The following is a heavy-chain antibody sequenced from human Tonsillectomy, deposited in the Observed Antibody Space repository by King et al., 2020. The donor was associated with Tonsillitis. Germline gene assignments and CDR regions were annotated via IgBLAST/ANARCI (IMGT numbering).Heavy chain of an antibody. CDR3: ARAQAMDV. V-gene: IGHV4-59*01. J-gene: IGHJ6*04. CDR2: ISYTGST. CDR1: GGSISSYY. Sequence: VQLQESGPGLVKPSETLSLTCTVSGGSISSYYWSWIRQPPGKGLEWIGYISYTGSTNYNPSLKSRVTISVETSKNHFSLKLSSVTAADTAVYYCARAQAMDVWGKGTTVTVSS.